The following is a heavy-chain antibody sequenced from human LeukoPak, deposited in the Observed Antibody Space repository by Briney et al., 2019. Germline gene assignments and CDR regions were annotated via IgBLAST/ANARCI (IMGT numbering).Heavy chain of an antibody. CDR3: ARERGNYDSSGNFDY. CDR2: IIPIFGTA. V-gene: IGHV1-69*05. D-gene: IGHD3-22*01. CDR1: GGTFSSYA. Sequence: SVKVSCKASGGTFSSYAISWVRQAPGQGLEWMGRIIPIFGTANYAQKVQGRVTITTDESTITAYMELSSLRSEDTAVYYCARERGNYDSSGNFDYWGQGTLVTVSS. J-gene: IGHJ4*02.